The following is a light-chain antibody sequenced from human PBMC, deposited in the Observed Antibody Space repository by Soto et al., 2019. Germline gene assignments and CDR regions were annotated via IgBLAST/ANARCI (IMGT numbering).Light chain of an antibody. CDR2: WAS. Sequence: DIVRTQSPDSLAVSLGERATINCNSSQSVLYSSNSKSSLAWYQQKPGQPPNLLIYWASSRESGVPDRFSGSGSGTDFTLTISSLQAEDVAVYFCLQYYTTPYTFGQGTKVEIK. V-gene: IGKV4-1*01. CDR1: QSVLYSSNSKSS. J-gene: IGKJ2*01. CDR3: LQYYTTPYT.